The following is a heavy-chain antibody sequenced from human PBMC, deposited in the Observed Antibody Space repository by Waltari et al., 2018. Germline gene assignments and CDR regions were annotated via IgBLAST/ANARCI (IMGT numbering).Heavy chain of an antibody. CDR1: GFTFSRHG. CDR2: ITYDGGRK. D-gene: IGHD2-15*01. J-gene: IGHJ4*02. V-gene: IGHV3-30*03. Sequence: QVRLAESGGGMVQSGGSLRLSCEASGFTFSRHGLHWVRQAPGKGLEWVAFITYDGGRKFYSDSLKGRFTISRDNSKDILFLDMNNLRRDDTAVYFCARGSADKPLDNWGQGALVTVSS. CDR3: ARGSADKPLDN.